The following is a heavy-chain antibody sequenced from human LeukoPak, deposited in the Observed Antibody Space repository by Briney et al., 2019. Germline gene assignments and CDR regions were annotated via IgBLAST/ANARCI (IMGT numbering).Heavy chain of an antibody. D-gene: IGHD1-26*01. CDR2: IIPILGIA. CDR3: AKLAIVGATINYGMDV. V-gene: IGHV1-69*04. CDR1: GGTFSIYA. Sequence: GASVKVSCKASGGTFSIYAISWVRQAPGQGLEWMGRIIPILGIANYAQKFQGRVTITADKSTSTAYMELNSLRAEDTAVYYCAKLAIVGATINYGMDVWGQGTTVTVSS. J-gene: IGHJ6*02.